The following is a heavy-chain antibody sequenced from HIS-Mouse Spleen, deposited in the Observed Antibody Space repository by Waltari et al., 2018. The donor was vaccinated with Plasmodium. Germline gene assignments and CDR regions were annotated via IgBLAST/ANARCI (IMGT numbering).Heavy chain of an antibody. V-gene: IGHV2-70*15. Sequence: QVTLRESGPALVKPTQTLTLTCTFSGFSLSTSGMCVSWIRQPPGKALEWLARIAGDDEKYYSTSLKTRLTISKDTAKNQVVLTMTNMDPVDTATYYCARTTYSSSSAKYYYYGMDVWGQGTTVTVSS. CDR2: IAGDDEK. CDR3: ARTTYSSSSAKYYYYGMDV. D-gene: IGHD6-6*01. J-gene: IGHJ6*02. CDR1: GFSLSTSGMC.